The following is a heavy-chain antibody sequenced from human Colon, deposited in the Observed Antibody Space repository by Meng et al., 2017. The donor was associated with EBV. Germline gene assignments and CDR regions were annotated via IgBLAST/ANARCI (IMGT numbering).Heavy chain of an antibody. CDR1: GFSFSTYG. CDR3: ARDGEANSSSWHFDY. J-gene: IGHJ4*02. D-gene: IGHD6-13*01. V-gene: IGHV3-30*03. CDR2: ISFDGSNT. Sequence: QVQLVESXXXXXQXXSXXSLSCAASGFSFSTYGMHWVRQAPGKGLEWVAFISFDGSNTYYADSVKGRFTITRDDPKNTLSLQMNSLRPEDTAVYYCARDGEANSSSWHFDYWGQGTLVTVSS.